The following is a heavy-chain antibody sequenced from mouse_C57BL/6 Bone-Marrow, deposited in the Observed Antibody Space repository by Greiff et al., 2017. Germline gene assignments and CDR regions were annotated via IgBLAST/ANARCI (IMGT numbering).Heavy chain of an antibody. D-gene: IGHD2-1*01. CDR1: GYTFTSYG. CDR3: ARFGGNGYFDV. J-gene: IGHJ1*03. CDR2: IYPRSGNT. V-gene: IGHV1-81*01. Sequence: QVQLQQSGAELARPGASVKLSCKASGYTFTSYGISWVKQRTGQGLEWIGEIYPRSGNTYYNEKFKGKATLTADKSSSTAYMELRSLTSEDSAVYFCARFGGNGYFDVGGTGTTVTVSS.